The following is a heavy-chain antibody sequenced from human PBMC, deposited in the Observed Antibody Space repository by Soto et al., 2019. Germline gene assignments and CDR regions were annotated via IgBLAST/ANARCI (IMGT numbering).Heavy chain of an antibody. CDR2: IVVGSGNT. CDR3: AADPSSYYDSSGYYPAWGAFDI. Sequence: ASVKVSCKASGFTFTSSAVQWVRQARGQRLEWIGWIVVGSGNTNYAQKFQERVTITRDMSTSTAYMELSSLGSEDTAVYYCAADPSSYYDSSGYYPAWGAFDIWGQGTMVTVSS. V-gene: IGHV1-58*01. J-gene: IGHJ3*02. D-gene: IGHD3-22*01. CDR1: GFTFTSSA.